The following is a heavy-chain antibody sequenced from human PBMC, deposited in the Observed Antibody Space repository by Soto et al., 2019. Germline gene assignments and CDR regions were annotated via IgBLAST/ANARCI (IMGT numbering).Heavy chain of an antibody. D-gene: IGHD3-3*01. Sequence: QVQLVESGGGVVQPGRSLRLSCAASGFTFSSYAMHWVRQAPGKGLEWVAVISYDGSNKYYADSVKGRFTISRDNSKNTLYLQMNRLRAEGTAVYYCARDGGYDFWSGPGTYYFDYWGQGTLVTVS. CDR2: ISYDGSNK. V-gene: IGHV3-30*14. CDR3: ARDGGYDFWSGPGTYYFDY. CDR1: GFTFSSYA. J-gene: IGHJ4*02.